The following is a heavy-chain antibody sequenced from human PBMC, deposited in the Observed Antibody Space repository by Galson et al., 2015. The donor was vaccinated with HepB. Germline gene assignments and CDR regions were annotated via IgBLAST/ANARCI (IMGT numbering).Heavy chain of an antibody. CDR1: GFTISTYD. Sequence: SLRLSCAASGFTISTYDMSWVRQAPGKGLDWVAAIRNDGDTTYYADYAKGRFTISRDNSKNTLYLQMSSLRVDDTAVYYCAKDRSQSSSWYGSFDYWGQGTLVTVSS. D-gene: IGHD6-13*01. V-gene: IGHV3-23*01. J-gene: IGHJ4*02. CDR2: IRNDGDTT. CDR3: AKDRSQSSSWYGSFDY.